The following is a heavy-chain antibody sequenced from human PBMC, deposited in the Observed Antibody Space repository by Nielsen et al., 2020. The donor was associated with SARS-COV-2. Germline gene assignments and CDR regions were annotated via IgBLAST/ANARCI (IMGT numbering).Heavy chain of an antibody. J-gene: IGHJ6*02. Sequence: SETLSLTCTVSGGSISSYYWSWIRQPAGKGLEWIGRIYTSGSTNYNPSLKSRVTMSVDTSKNQFSLKLSSVTAADTAVYYCARRSYSGSYYGMDVWGQGTTVTVSS. D-gene: IGHD1-26*01. V-gene: IGHV4-4*07. CDR3: ARRSYSGSYYGMDV. CDR1: GGSISSYY. CDR2: IYTSGST.